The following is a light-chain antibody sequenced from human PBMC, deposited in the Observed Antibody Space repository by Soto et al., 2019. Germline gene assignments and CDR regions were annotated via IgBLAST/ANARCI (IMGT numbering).Light chain of an antibody. CDR3: QHRNSYPYT. Sequence: DIQLTQSPSLLSASVGDRVTITCRASQDITNFLSWYQQKPAKAPELLIYGASTLHSGVPPRFSGSVSETEFTLTISGLQPEDFVTYHCQHRNSYPYTFGQGTKVDIK. J-gene: IGKJ2*01. CDR1: QDITNF. V-gene: IGKV1-9*01. CDR2: GAS.